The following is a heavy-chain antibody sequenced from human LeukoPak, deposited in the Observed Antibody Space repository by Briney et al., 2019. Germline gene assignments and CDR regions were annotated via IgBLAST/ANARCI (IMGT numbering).Heavy chain of an antibody. V-gene: IGHV3-30*02. J-gene: IGHJ4*02. CDR2: IRYDGTNT. D-gene: IGHD5-18*01. Sequence: GGSLRLSCAASGFAFNTYAMVWVRQAPGSGLEWVAFIRYDGTNTYYSDSVKGRFTISRDNSKDTLYLEVNSIRPEDTAVYYCARDSTAMDGWGQGTLVTVSS. CDR1: GFAFNTYA. CDR3: ARDSTAMDG.